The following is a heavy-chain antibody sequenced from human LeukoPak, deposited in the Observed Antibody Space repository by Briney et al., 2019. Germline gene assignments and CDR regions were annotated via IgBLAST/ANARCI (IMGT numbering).Heavy chain of an antibody. CDR3: AKDNRRHYTSGPNPDSLH. V-gene: IGHV3-9*01. J-gene: IGHJ4*02. D-gene: IGHD6-19*01. Sequence: GGSLRLSCAGSGFIFNNYAMHWVRQPPGKGLEWVSGISWNSGSIDYADSVRGRFTISRDNAKNSLYLQMNSLRVEDTAFYYCAKDNRRHYTSGPNPDSLHWGQGALVTVSS. CDR1: GFIFNNYA. CDR2: ISWNSGSI.